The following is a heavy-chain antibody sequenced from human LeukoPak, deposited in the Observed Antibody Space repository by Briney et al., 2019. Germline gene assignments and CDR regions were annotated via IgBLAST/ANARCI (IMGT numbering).Heavy chain of an antibody. CDR1: GYTFTGYY. CDR2: INPNSGGT. D-gene: IGHD2-2*01. V-gene: IGHV1-2*02. Sequence: ASAKVSCKASGYTFTGYYMHWVRQAPGQGLEWMGWINPNSGGTNYAQKFQGRVTMTRDTSISTAYMELSRLRSDDTAVYYCARDLRYCSSTSCHSHGYWGQGTLVTVSS. CDR3: ARDLRYCSSTSCHSHGY. J-gene: IGHJ4*02.